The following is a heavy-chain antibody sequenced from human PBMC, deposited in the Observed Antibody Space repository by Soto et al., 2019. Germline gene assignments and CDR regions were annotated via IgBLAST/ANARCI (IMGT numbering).Heavy chain of an antibody. V-gene: IGHV1-2*02. J-gene: IGHJ4*02. D-gene: IGHD6-6*01. Sequence: ASVKVSCKASGYTFTGYYMHWVRQAPGQGLEWMGWINPNSGGTNYAQKFQGRVTMTRDTSISTAYMELSRLRSDDTAVYYCARAEVAARPPYFDYWGQGTLVTVSS. CDR2: INPNSGGT. CDR1: GYTFTGYY. CDR3: ARAEVAARPPYFDY.